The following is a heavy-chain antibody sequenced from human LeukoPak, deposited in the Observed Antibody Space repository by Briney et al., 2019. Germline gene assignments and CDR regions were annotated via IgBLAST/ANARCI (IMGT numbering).Heavy chain of an antibody. Sequence: GGSLRLSCAASGFTFSSYAMSWVRQAPGKGLEWVSAISGSGTNTDYADSVKGRFTISRDNSKNTLYLQMNSLRAEDTAVYYCANSGSYSDFNYWGQGTLVTVSS. CDR1: GFTFSSYA. J-gene: IGHJ4*02. CDR3: ANSGSYSDFNY. CDR2: ISGSGTNT. D-gene: IGHD1-26*01. V-gene: IGHV3-23*01.